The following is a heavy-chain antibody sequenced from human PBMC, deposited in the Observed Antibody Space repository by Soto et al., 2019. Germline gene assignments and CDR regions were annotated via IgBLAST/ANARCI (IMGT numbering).Heavy chain of an antibody. CDR3: ARGMSDAFDI. V-gene: IGHV4-34*01. CDR2: INHSGST. CDR1: GGSFSGYY. Sequence: QVQLQQWGAGLLKPSETLSLTCAVYGGSFSGYYWSWIRQPPGKGLEWIGEINHSGSTNYNPSLKSRVTISVDTSKNQFSLKLSSVTAADTAVYCCARGMSDAFDIWGQGTMVTVSS. J-gene: IGHJ3*02.